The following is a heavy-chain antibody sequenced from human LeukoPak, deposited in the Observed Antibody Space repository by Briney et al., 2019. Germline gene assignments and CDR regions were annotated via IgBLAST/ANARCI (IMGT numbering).Heavy chain of an antibody. D-gene: IGHD3-3*01. CDR1: GGSFSGYY. CDR2: INHSGST. CDR3: ARGSPYYDFWSGYYTNYYGMDV. J-gene: IGHJ6*02. Sequence: SETLSLTCAVYGGSFSGYYWSWIRQPPGKGLEWIGKINHSGSTNYNPSLKSRVTISVDTSKNQFSLKLSSVTAADTAVYYCARGSPYYDFWSGYYTNYYGMDVWGQGTTVTVSS. V-gene: IGHV4-34*01.